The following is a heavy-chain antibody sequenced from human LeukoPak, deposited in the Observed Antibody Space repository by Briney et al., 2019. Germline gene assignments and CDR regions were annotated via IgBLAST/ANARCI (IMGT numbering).Heavy chain of an antibody. V-gene: IGHV3-30*18. CDR2: ISYDGGKR. CDR3: AKGLRWFGDFYFNFFDY. CDR1: GFNFRTYG. J-gene: IGHJ4*02. Sequence: GGTLRLSCAASGFNFRTYGMHWVRQAPGKGLEWVAFISYDGGKRYFGESVKGRFTIARDNSENTVSLQMNSLKTEDTAVYYCAKGLRWFGDFYFNFFDYWGQGILVTVSS. D-gene: IGHD3-10*01.